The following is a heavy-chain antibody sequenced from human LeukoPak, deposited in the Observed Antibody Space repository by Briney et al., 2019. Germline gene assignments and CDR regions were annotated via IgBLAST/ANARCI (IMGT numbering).Heavy chain of an antibody. CDR1: GFTFSSYA. D-gene: IGHD3-9*01. CDR2: ISGSGGST. V-gene: IGHV3-23*01. Sequence: PGGSLRLSCAASGFTFSSYAMSWVRQAPGKGLEWVSAISGSGGSTYYADSVKGRFTISRDNSKNTLYLQMNSLRAEDTAVYYCAKQGARYFDWLNPILTLDTYYFDYWGQGTLVTVSS. J-gene: IGHJ4*02. CDR3: AKQGARYFDWLNPILTLDTYYFDY.